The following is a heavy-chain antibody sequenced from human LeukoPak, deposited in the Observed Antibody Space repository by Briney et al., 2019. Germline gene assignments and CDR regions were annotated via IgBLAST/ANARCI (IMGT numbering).Heavy chain of an antibody. J-gene: IGHJ4*02. V-gene: IGHV3-48*04. D-gene: IGHD3-10*01. CDR3: ARLYGSGSHAFDY. Sequence: GGSLRLSCAASGVTFSSYGLIWVRQAPGKGLEWISYISSSTSGVYYTDSVKGRFTVTPDNAKNTLYLQMNSLRAEDTAVYYCARLYGSGSHAFDYWGQGTLVTVSS. CDR1: GVTFSSYG. CDR2: ISSSTSGV.